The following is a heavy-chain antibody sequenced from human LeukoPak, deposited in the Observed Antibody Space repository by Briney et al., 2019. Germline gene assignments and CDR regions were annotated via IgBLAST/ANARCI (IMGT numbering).Heavy chain of an antibody. CDR2: TRNKANRYTT. J-gene: IGHJ4*02. CDR3: ARGTSSSSFDY. CDR1: GFTFSDHQ. Sequence: GGSLRLSCAAPGFTFSDHQMDWVRQAPGKGLEWVGQTRNKANRYTTEYAASVKGRFTISRDDSKDSLYLQMNSLKIEDTGVYYCARGTSSSSFDYWGQGTLVTVSS. V-gene: IGHV3-72*01. D-gene: IGHD6-6*01.